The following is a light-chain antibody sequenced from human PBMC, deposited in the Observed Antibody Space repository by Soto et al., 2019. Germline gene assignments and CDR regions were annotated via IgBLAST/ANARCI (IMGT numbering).Light chain of an antibody. CDR1: SSNIGSNT. CDR3: ATWDDSRNGYV. CDR2: DND. Sequence: QSVLTHPRSASGTPGQRVTISASGSSSNIGSNTVSWYQQVPGTAPKLLIYDNDERPSGVPGRFSGSKSGTSASLAISGLQSEDEADYYCATWDDSRNGYVFGPGTKVTVL. J-gene: IGLJ1*01. V-gene: IGLV1-44*01.